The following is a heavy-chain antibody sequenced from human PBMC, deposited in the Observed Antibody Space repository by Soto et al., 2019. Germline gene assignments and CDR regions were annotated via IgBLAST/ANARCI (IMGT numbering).Heavy chain of an antibody. D-gene: IGHD2-15*01. J-gene: IGHJ4*02. CDR2: INPSGGST. Sequence: ASVKVSCKASGYTFTSYYMHWVRQAPGQGLEWMGIINPSGGSTSYAQKFQGRVTMTRDTSTSTVYMELSSLRSEDTAVYYCNLYCSGGSCYGANFDYWGQGTLVTVSS. CDR3: NLYCSGGSCYGANFDY. V-gene: IGHV1-46*01. CDR1: GYTFTSYY.